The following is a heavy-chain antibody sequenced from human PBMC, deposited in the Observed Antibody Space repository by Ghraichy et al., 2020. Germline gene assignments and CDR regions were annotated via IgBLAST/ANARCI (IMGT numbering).Heavy chain of an antibody. CDR3: ARDHVVTGDYYMDV. CDR1: GFTFSSYA. J-gene: IGHJ6*03. V-gene: IGHV3-64*01. CDR2: ISSNGGST. D-gene: IGHD2-2*01. Sequence: GGSLRLSCAASGFTFSSYAMHWVRQAPGKGLEYVSAISSNGGSTYYANSVKGRFTISRDNSKNTLYLQMGSLRAEDMAVYYCARDHVVTGDYYMDVWGKGTTVTVSS.